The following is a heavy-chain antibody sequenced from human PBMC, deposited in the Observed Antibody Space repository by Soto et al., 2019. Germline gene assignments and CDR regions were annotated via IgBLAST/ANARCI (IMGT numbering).Heavy chain of an antibody. Sequence: EVQLVESGGGLVQPGGSLRLSCAASGFSFSTYWMSWVHQAPGKGLEWVANIKQDGSEKHYVDSVKGRFTISRDNAKNSLYLQMNSLKVEDTAVYYCARWGVLHYYFDYWGQGTLVTVSS. CDR3: ARWGVLHYYFDY. J-gene: IGHJ4*02. V-gene: IGHV3-7*03. D-gene: IGHD1-26*01. CDR1: GFSFSTYW. CDR2: IKQDGSEK.